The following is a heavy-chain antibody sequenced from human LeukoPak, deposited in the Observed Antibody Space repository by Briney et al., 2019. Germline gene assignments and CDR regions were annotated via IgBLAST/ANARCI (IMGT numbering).Heavy chain of an antibody. CDR2: ISGSGGST. V-gene: IGHV3-23*01. J-gene: IGHJ6*03. D-gene: IGHD2-2*01. CDR1: GFTFSSYA. Sequence: GGSLRLSCAASGFTFSSYAMSWVRQAPGKGLEWVSAISGSGGSTYYADSVKGRFTISRDNSKNTLYLQMNSLRAEDTAVYYCAKAYCSSTSCPHVDYYYYMDVWGKGTTVTVSS. CDR3: AKAYCSSTSCPHVDYYYYMDV.